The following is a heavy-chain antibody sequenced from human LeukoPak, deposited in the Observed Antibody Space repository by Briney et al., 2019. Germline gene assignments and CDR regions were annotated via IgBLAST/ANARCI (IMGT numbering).Heavy chain of an antibody. CDR2: IYSGGST. CDR3: ARADWDTAMIDY. V-gene: IGHV3-53*01. J-gene: IGHJ4*02. D-gene: IGHD5-18*01. Sequence: GGSLRLSCAASGFTVSSNYMSWVRQAPGEGLEWVSVIYSGGSTYYADSVKGRFTISRDNAKNSLYLQMNSLRAEDTAVYYCARADWDTAMIDYWGQGTLVTVSS. CDR1: GFTVSSNY.